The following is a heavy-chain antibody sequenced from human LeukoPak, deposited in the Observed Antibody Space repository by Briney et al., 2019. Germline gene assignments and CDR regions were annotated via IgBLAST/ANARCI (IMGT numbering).Heavy chain of an antibody. J-gene: IGHJ4*02. Sequence: PGGSLRLSCAAPGFTPKYYWMAWVREAPGKGLEWVAHMKEDGTEEYYVDSVKGRFTIFRDDAQSSLFLQMNSLTAEDTALYYCVRGGWELDYWGQGTLVTVSS. CDR3: VRGGWELDY. CDR1: GFTPKYYW. D-gene: IGHD1-26*01. CDR2: MKEDGTEE. V-gene: IGHV3-7*01.